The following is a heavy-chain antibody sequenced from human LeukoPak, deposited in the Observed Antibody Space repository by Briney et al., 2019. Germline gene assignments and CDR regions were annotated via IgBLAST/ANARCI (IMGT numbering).Heavy chain of an antibody. D-gene: IGHD4-23*01. CDR2: IIPIFGTP. J-gene: IGHJ4*02. Sequence: SVKVSCKASGYTFTSYGISWVRQAPGQGLEWMGGIIPIFGTPNYAQKFQGRVTITADESTSTAFMELSSLRSEDTAVYYCARGWLAETMVVTPYNYWGQGTLVTVSS. V-gene: IGHV1-69*13. CDR3: ARGWLAETMVVTPYNY. CDR1: GYTFTSYG.